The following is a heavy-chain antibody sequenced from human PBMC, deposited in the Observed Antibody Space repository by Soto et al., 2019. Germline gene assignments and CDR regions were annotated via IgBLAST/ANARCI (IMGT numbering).Heavy chain of an antibody. J-gene: IGHJ4*02. CDR2: ISGNGGST. CDR3: AKRPASIITVDS. V-gene: IGHV3-23*01. D-gene: IGHD2-2*01. CDR1: GFTFSNYA. Sequence: GGSLRLSCAASGFTFSNYAMSWVRQAPGKGLEWVSTISGNGGSTYYADSVKGRFTISRDNSKNMLFLQINSLRDDDSAVYYCAKRPASIITVDSWGQGTPVTVSS.